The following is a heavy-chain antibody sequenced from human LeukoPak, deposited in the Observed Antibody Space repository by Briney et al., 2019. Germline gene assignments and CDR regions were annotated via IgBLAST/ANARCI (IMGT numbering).Heavy chain of an antibody. Sequence: GGSLRLSCAVSGFTFSSYSMNWVRQAPGKGLEWVSSITSSSSYIYYADLVKGRFTISRDNAKNSLYLQMNSLRAEDTAVYYCARDLTVISTCWFDRWGQGTLVIVSS. CDR1: GFTFSSYS. CDR2: ITSSSSYI. J-gene: IGHJ5*02. CDR3: ARDLTVISTCWFDR. V-gene: IGHV3-21*01. D-gene: IGHD4-11*01.